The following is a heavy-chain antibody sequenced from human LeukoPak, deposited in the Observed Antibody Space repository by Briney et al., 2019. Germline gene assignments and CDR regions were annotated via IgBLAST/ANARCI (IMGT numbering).Heavy chain of an antibody. D-gene: IGHD3-22*01. V-gene: IGHV3-21*04. J-gene: IGHJ4*02. CDR1: GFTFSSYA. CDR2: ISSSSSYI. CDR3: ARVPYYDSSGYVY. Sequence: GGSLRLSCAASGFTFSSYAMSWVRQAPGKGLEWVSSISSSSSYIYYADSVKGRFTISRDNAKNSLHLQMNSLRAEDTAVYYCARVPYYDSSGYVYWGQGTLVTVSS.